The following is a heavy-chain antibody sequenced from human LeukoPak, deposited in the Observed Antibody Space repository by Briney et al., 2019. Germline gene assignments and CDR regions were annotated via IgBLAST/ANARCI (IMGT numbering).Heavy chain of an antibody. CDR2: ISGYSGNS. CDR1: GYTFTSYG. CDR3: ARDPTYYDSSGFPFDY. Sequence: ASVKVSCKASGYTFTSYGISWVRQAPGQGLEWMGWISGYSGNSNYAQKFQGRVTMTTDTSTSTAYMELRSLRSDDTAVYYRARDPTYYDSSGFPFDYWGQGTLVTVSS. J-gene: IGHJ4*02. V-gene: IGHV1-18*01. D-gene: IGHD3-22*01.